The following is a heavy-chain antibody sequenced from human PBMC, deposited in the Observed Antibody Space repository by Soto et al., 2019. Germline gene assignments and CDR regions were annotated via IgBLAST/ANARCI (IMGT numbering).Heavy chain of an antibody. J-gene: IGHJ6*02. CDR1: GFTFGSYS. V-gene: IGHV3-21*01. D-gene: IGHD6-25*01. CDR2: ISSSSSYI. CDR3: ARDYGEGSGYDVVNGMDV. Sequence: EVQLVESGGGLVKPGGSLRLSCAASGFTFGSYSMNWVRQAPGKGLGWVSSISSSSSYIYYADSVKGRFTISRDNAKNSLYLQMNSLRAEDTAVYYCARDYGEGSGYDVVNGMDVWGQGTTVTVSS.